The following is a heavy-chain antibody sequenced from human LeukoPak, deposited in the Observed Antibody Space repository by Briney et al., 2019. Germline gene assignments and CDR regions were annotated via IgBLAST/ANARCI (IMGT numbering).Heavy chain of an antibody. Sequence: PSEALSLTCTVSGGSISSYYWSWIRRPAGKGLEWIGRIYTSGSTNYNPSLKSRVTMSVDTSKNQFSLKLSSVTAADTAVYYCARDHDSWRSDYWGQGTLVTVSS. D-gene: IGHD6-13*01. CDR1: GGSISSYY. J-gene: IGHJ4*02. CDR3: ARDHDSWRSDY. V-gene: IGHV4-4*07. CDR2: IYTSGST.